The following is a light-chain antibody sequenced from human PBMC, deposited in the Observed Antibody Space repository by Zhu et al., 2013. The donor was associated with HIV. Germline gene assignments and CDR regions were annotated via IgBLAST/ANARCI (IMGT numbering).Light chain of an antibody. Sequence: DIQLTQSPSSLSASVGDTITLTCRASQTIGTFLNWYQHKPDTTPSLLIYRASTLESGVPPRFSASGSETHFSLTINNLQPEDFATYYCQQAYGTPWTFGQGT. J-gene: IGKJ1*01. CDR3: QQAYGTPWT. V-gene: IGKV1-39*01. CDR2: RAS. CDR1: QTIGTF.